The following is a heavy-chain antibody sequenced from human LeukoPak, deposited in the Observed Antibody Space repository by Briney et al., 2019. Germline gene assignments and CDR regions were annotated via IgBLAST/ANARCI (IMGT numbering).Heavy chain of an antibody. CDR1: GFTFGGDW. D-gene: IGHD3-22*01. Sequence: GGSLRLSCVASGFTFGGDWMSWVRQAPGKGLEWVANIKPDGTEKYYADSVNGRFTISRDNAKNSLYLQLNSLRAEDTAVYYCVRYYDPPVGDAFDIWGPGTMVTVSS. J-gene: IGHJ3*02. CDR2: IKPDGTEK. CDR3: VRYYDPPVGDAFDI. V-gene: IGHV3-7*01.